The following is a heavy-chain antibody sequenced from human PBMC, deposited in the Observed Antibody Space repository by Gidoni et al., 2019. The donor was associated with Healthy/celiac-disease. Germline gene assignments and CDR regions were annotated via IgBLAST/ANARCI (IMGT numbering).Heavy chain of an antibody. CDR2: SSGSGGST. CDR1: GFTFSSYA. J-gene: IGHJ6*04. V-gene: IGHV3-23*01. Sequence: EVQLLESGGGLVQPGWSLRLSCSASGFTFSSYAMSWVRQAPGKGLEWVSASSGSGGSTYYADSVKGRFTISRDNSKNTLYLQMNSLRAEDTAVYYCAKFAGLTGVMDVWGKGTTVTVSS. CDR3: AKFAGLTGVMDV. D-gene: IGHD7-27*01.